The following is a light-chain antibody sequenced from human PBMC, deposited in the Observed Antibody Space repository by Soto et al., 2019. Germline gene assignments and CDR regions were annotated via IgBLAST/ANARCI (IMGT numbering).Light chain of an antibody. J-gene: IGKJ2*01. Sequence: IVMTQSRLSLSVTPGEAASISCMSSARLLHKNGYNYVDWYMQKPGQSPQLLIYLGSNRASGVPDRFTGSGSDTYLTLEISRVEADDVGVYYCMQPLETFRKFGHATKP. V-gene: IGKV2-28*01. CDR2: LGS. CDR1: ARLLHKNGYNY. CDR3: MQPLETFRK.